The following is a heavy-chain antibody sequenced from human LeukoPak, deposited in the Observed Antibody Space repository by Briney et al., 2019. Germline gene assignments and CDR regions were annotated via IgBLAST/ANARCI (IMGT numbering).Heavy chain of an antibody. J-gene: IGHJ4*02. V-gene: IGHV4-34*01. CDR3: ARGRSIFGVVDRNLDY. D-gene: IGHD3-3*01. Sequence: SETLSLTCAVYGGSFSGYYWSWIRQPPGKGLEWIGEINHSGSTNYNPSLKSRVTISVDTSKNQFSLKLSSVTAADTAVHYCARGRSIFGVVDRNLDYWGQGTLVTVSS. CDR1: GGSFSGYY. CDR2: INHSGST.